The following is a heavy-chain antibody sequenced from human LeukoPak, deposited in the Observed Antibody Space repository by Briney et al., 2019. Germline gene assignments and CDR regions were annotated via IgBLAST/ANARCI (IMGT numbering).Heavy chain of an antibody. CDR2: IYYSGST. Sequence: SQTLSLSCTVSGGSISSGDYYWSWIRQPPGKGLEWIGYIYYSGSTYYNPSLKSRVTISVDTSKTQFSLKLSSGTAADPAVYYRARGGGGPWFDPWGQGTLVTVSS. CDR1: GGSISSGDYY. V-gene: IGHV4-30-4*08. J-gene: IGHJ5*02. D-gene: IGHD3-16*01. CDR3: ARGGGGPWFDP.